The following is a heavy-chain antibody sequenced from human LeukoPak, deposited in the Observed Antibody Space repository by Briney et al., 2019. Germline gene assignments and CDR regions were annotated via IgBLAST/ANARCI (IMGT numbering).Heavy chain of an antibody. CDR3: ARAYSSGAKDAFDI. V-gene: IGHV1-46*01. CDR2: INPSGGST. Sequence: ASVKVSCKASGYIFTSYSVHWVRQAPRQVLGWIGIINPSGGSTSYAQKFQGRVTMTRDTSTSTVYMELSSLRSEDTAVYYCARAYSSGAKDAFDIWGQGTMVTVSS. CDR1: GYIFTSYS. D-gene: IGHD6-19*01. J-gene: IGHJ3*02.